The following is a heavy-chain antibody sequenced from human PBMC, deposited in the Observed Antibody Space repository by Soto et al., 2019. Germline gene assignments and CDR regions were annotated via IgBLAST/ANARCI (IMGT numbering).Heavy chain of an antibody. V-gene: IGHV4-61*01. J-gene: IGHJ4*02. CDR3: AGYDSSGYYSGYYFDY. CDR2: IYYSGST. Sequence: SETLSLTCTVSGGSVSSGSYYWSWIRQPQGKGLEWIGHIYYSGSTNYNPPPKSRVTISVDTSKNQFSLKLSSVTAADTAVYYCAGYDSSGYYSGYYFDYWGQGTLVTVSS. D-gene: IGHD3-22*01. CDR1: GGSVSSGSYY.